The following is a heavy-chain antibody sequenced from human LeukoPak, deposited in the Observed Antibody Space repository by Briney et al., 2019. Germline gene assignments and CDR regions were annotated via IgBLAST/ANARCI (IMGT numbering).Heavy chain of an antibody. CDR3: AKDHGDFYWYFDL. D-gene: IGHD4-17*01. J-gene: IGHJ2*01. Sequence: GGSLRLSCAASGFTFSSYAMSWVRQAPGKGLEWVSAISGSGGSTYYADSVKGRFTISRDNSKNTLYLQMNSLRAEDTAVYYCAKDHGDFYWYFDLWGRSTLVTVSS. CDR2: ISGSGGST. CDR1: GFTFSSYA. V-gene: IGHV3-23*01.